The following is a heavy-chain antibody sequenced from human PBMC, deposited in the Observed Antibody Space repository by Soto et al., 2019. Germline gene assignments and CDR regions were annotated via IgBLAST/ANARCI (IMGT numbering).Heavy chain of an antibody. CDR1: GGSISSGDYY. V-gene: IGHV4-30-4*01. Sequence: SETLSLTCTVSGGSISSGDYYWSWIRQPPGKGLEWIGYIYYSGSTYYNPSLKSRVTISVDTSKNQFSLKLSSVTAADTAVYYCARASTLLRFLDHYYYGMDVWGQGTTVT. J-gene: IGHJ6*02. CDR2: IYYSGST. CDR3: ARASTLLRFLDHYYYGMDV. D-gene: IGHD3-3*01.